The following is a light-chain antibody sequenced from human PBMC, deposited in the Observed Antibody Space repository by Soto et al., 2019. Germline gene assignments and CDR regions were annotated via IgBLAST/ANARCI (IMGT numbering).Light chain of an antibody. CDR3: SSYAGGKNFYV. CDR1: SSDVGGYDY. J-gene: IGLJ1*01. Sequence: QSALTQPPSASGSPGQTVTISCTGTSSDVGGYDYVSWYQQHPGEAPKLIIYEVTKRPSGVPDRFPGSKSGNTASLTVSGLQAEDEADYHCSSYAGGKNFYVFGTGTKLTVL. V-gene: IGLV2-8*01. CDR2: EVT.